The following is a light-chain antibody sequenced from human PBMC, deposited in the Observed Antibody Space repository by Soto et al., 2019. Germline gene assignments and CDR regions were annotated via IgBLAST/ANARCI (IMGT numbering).Light chain of an antibody. CDR3: TSYVGSNIWV. CDR2: EVS. V-gene: IGLV2-8*01. J-gene: IGLJ3*02. Sequence: QSVLTQPPSASGSPGQSVTISCTGTSSDVGAYKYVSWYQQYPGKAPKLMIYEVSKRPSGVPDRFSGSKSGNTASLTVSGRQADDDADYYCTSYVGSNIWVFGGGTKLTVL. CDR1: SSDVGAYKY.